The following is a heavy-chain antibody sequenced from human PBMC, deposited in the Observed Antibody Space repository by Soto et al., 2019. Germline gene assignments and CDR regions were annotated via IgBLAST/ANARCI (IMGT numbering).Heavy chain of an antibody. CDR1: GYSFTSYW. CDR3: ARHRGSPGSYFGMDV. V-gene: IGHV5-51*01. J-gene: IGHJ6*02. CDR2: IYPGDSDT. D-gene: IGHD5-12*01. Sequence: PGESLKISCQGSGYSFTSYWINWVRQMPGKGLEWMGIIYPGDSDTRYRPSLQGQVTISADKSINTAYLQWRSLKASDTAVYYCARHRGSPGSYFGMDVWGQGTTVTVS.